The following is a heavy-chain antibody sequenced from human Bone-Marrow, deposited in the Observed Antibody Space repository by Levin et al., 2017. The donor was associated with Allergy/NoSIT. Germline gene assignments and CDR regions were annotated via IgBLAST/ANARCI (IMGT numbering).Heavy chain of an antibody. Sequence: LSLTCAASGFTFRNAMMSWVRQAPGKGLEWVGRIKSRSDGGTTDYASPVKGRFTLSRDDSKNTLFLQMNSLKPEDTGVYYCTTEEGSFYYWGRGTLVTVSS. D-gene: IGHD3-10*01. V-gene: IGHV3-15*01. CDR3: TTEEGSFYY. CDR1: GFTFRNAM. CDR2: IKSRSDGGTT. J-gene: IGHJ4*02.